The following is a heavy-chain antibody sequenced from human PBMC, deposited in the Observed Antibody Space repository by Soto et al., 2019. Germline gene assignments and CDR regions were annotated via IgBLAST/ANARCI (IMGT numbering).Heavy chain of an antibody. D-gene: IGHD6-19*01. CDR1: GGSISSGGYY. CDR2: TYYSENT. CDR3: ARLSSSGWLIDS. V-gene: IGHV4-31*03. J-gene: IGHJ4*02. Sequence: SETLSLTCTVSGGSISSGGYYWNWIRQHPGKGLEWIGYTYYSENTYYNPSLNSRITISADTSKNQFSLKLSSVTAADTAVYYCARLSSSGWLIDSWGQGTLVTVSS.